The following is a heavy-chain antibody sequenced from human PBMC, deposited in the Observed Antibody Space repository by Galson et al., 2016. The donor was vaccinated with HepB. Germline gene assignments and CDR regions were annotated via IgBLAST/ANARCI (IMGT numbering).Heavy chain of an antibody. CDR2: INWNGRSA. CDR3: ARATSGSYYYFDY. CDR1: GFSFDDYG. J-gene: IGHJ4*02. D-gene: IGHD3-10*01. V-gene: IGHV3-20*01. Sequence: SLRLSCAASGFSFDDYGMSWVRQVPGKGLECVSAINWNGRSASHADSVKGRFAISRDNAKNSLYLQMNSLRADDTALYHCARATSGSYYYFDYWGQGILVTVSS.